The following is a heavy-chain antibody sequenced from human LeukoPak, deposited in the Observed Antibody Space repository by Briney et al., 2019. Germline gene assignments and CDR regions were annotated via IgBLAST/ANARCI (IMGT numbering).Heavy chain of an antibody. J-gene: IGHJ6*02. D-gene: IGHD2-15*01. Sequence: ASVKVSCKASGYTFTSYDINWVRQAPGQGLEWMGWMNPNSGNTGYAQKFQGRVTMTRNTSISTAYMELSSLRSEDTAVYYCARSRVVVAASIGYYYYYGMDVWGQGTTVTVSS. CDR2: MNPNSGNT. CDR1: GYTFTSYD. V-gene: IGHV1-8*01. CDR3: ARSRVVVAASIGYYYYYGMDV.